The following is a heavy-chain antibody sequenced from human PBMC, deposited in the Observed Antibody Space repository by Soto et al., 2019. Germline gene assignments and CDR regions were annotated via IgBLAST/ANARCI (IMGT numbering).Heavy chain of an antibody. Sequence: QVQLQQWGAGLLKPSETLSLTCAVYGGSFSGYYWSWIRQPPGKGLEWIGEINHSGSTNYNPSLKSLVTISVDTSKNQFSLKLSSVTAADTAVYYCARGWVKGSGWLDYWGQGTLVTVSS. J-gene: IGHJ4*02. D-gene: IGHD6-19*01. CDR3: ARGWVKGSGWLDY. CDR2: INHSGST. CDR1: GGSFSGYY. V-gene: IGHV4-34*01.